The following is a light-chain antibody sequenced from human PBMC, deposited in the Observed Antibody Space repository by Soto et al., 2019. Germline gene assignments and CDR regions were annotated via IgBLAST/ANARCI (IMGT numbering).Light chain of an antibody. J-gene: IGLJ1*01. Sequence: QSGLTQPASLSGSPGQSITISCTGTSSDIGAYDYVSWFQQHPGKAPKLMISEVNNRPSGVSNRFSGSKSGNTAYLTISGLQVEEEAEYFCSSFTTTSTHVFGTGTKVTVL. V-gene: IGLV2-14*01. CDR3: SSFTTTSTHV. CDR2: EVN. CDR1: SSDIGAYDY.